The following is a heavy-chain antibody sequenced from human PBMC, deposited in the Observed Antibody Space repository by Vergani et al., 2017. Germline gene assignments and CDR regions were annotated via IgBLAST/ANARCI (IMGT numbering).Heavy chain of an antibody. J-gene: IGHJ3*02. CDR2: IYTSGST. CDR1: GASISSGSYY. Sequence: QLQESGPGLVKPSATLSLTCSVSGASISSGSYYWSWIRQPAGKGLEWIGRIYTSGSTNYNPSLKSRVTISVDTSKNQFSLKLSSVTAADTAVYYCAREGLSSGWYYAFDIWGQGTMVTVSS. D-gene: IGHD6-19*01. CDR3: AREGLSSGWYYAFDI. V-gene: IGHV4-61*02.